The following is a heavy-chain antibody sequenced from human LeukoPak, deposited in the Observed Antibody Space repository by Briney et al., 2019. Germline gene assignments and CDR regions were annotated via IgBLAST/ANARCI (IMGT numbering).Heavy chain of an antibody. V-gene: IGHV4-34*09. D-gene: IGHD3-22*01. CDR1: GGSFSGYY. CDR3: ARERGHYYDSSAYFDY. CDR2: INHSGST. Sequence: SETLSLTCAVYGGSFSGYYWSWIRQPPGKGLEWIGEINHSGSTYYNPSLKSRVTISVDTSKNQFSLKLSSVTAADTAVYYCARERGHYYDSSAYFDYWGQGTLVTVSS. J-gene: IGHJ4*02.